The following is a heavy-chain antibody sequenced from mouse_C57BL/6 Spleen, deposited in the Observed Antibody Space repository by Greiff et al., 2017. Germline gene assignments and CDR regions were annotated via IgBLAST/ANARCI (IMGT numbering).Heavy chain of an antibody. D-gene: IGHD1-1*01. J-gene: IGHJ4*01. CDR3: ARSPSSSPYAMDY. CDR2: INPSSGYT. CDR1: GYTFTSYW. Sequence: VQLQQSGAELAKPGASVKLSCKASGYTFTSYWMHWVKQRPGQGLEWIGYINPSSGYTKYNQKFKDKATLTADKSSSTAYMQLSSLTYEDSAVYYCARSPSSSPYAMDYWGQGTSVTVSS. V-gene: IGHV1-7*01.